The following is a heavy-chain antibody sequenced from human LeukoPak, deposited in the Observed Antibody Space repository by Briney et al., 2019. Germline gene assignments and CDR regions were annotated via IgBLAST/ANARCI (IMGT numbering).Heavy chain of an antibody. CDR2: ISAYNGDT. CDR3: ARDRQQLARGDAFDI. D-gene: IGHD6-13*01. V-gene: IGHV1-18*01. Sequence: GASVKVSCKASGYTFTSYGINWVRQAPGQGLEWMGWISAYNGDTNYAQKFQGRVTMTRDMSTSTVYMELSSLRSEDTAVYYCARDRQQLARGDAFDIWGQGTMVTVSS. J-gene: IGHJ3*02. CDR1: GYTFTSYG.